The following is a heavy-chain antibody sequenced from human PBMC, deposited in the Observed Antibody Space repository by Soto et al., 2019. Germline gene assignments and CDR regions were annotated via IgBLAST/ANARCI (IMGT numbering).Heavy chain of an antibody. J-gene: IGHJ4*02. CDR3: ARTAYDILTGYRPYYFDY. CDR1: GFTFSDYY. Sequence: GGSLRLSCAASGFTFSDYYMSWIRQAPGKGLEWVSYISSSSSYTNYAEYVKGRFTISRDNAKNSLYLQMNSLRAEDTAVYYCARTAYDILTGYRPYYFDYWGQGTLVTVSS. D-gene: IGHD3-9*01. CDR2: ISSSSSYT. V-gene: IGHV3-11*03.